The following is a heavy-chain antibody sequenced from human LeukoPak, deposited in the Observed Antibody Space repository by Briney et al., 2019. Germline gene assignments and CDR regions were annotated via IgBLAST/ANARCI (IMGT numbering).Heavy chain of an antibody. CDR3: ARDREGLAYFDY. CDR2: IDPNSGGT. CDR1: GSTFTGKF. V-gene: IGHV1-2*02. J-gene: IGHJ4*02. Sequence: ASVKVSCKASGSTFTGKFIHWVRQAPGQGLGWMGWIDPNSGGTDYAQKFRGRVTMTRDTSTSTAYMDLSSLISDDTAVYYCARDREGLAYFDYWGQGTLVTVSS. D-gene: IGHD3/OR15-3a*01.